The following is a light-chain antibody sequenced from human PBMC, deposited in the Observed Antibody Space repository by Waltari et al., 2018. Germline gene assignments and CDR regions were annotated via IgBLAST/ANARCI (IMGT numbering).Light chain of an antibody. J-gene: IGKJ5*01. V-gene: IGKV3-15*01. CDR3: QQYNNWPLT. Sequence: EIVMTQSPVTLSVSPGERATLSCRASQTISSKLAWYQQQPGQAPRLLIFGVSPRATGISARFGGSGSGTEFTLTISSLQSEDFAVYYCQQYNNWPLTFGQGTRLEIK. CDR1: QTISSK. CDR2: GVS.